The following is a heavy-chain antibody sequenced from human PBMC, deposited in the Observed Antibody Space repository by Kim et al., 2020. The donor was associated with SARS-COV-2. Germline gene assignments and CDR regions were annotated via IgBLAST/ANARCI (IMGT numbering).Heavy chain of an antibody. CDR1: GFTFSSYS. CDR2: ISSSSRTI. Sequence: GGSLRLSCAASGFTFSSYSMNWVRQAPGKGLEWVSYISSSSRTIYYADSVKGRFTISRDNAKNSLYLQMNSLRDEDTAVYYCASDFSTMIVVVMVPHYYCAMDVWGQGTTVIVSS. V-gene: IGHV3-48*02. CDR3: ASDFSTMIVVVMVPHYYCAMDV. D-gene: IGHD3-22*01. J-gene: IGHJ6*02.